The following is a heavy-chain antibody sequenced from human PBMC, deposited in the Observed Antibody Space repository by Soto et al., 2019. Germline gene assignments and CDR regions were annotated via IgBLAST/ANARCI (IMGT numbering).Heavy chain of an antibody. D-gene: IGHD3-22*01. V-gene: IGHV3-30-3*01. Sequence: LRLSCAASGFTFSSYAMHWVRQAPGKGLEWVAVISYDGSNKYYADSVKGRFTISRDNSKNTLYLQMNSLRAEDTAVYYCARDASITMIVVVTPHNWFDPWGQGTLVTVSS. J-gene: IGHJ5*02. CDR2: ISYDGSNK. CDR1: GFTFSSYA. CDR3: ARDASITMIVVVTPHNWFDP.